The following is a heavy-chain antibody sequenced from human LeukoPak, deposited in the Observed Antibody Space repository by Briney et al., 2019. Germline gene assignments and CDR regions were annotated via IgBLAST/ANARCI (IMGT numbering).Heavy chain of an antibody. D-gene: IGHD6-13*01. J-gene: IGHJ4*02. CDR2: ISGSGGST. V-gene: IGHV3-23*01. Sequence: SGGSLRLSCAASGFTFSSYSMNWVRQAPGKGLEWVSDISGSGGSTYYSDSVKGRFTISRDNSKNTLYLQMNSLRAEDTAVYYCAKRAGAQWYYFDYWGQGTLVTVSS. CDR1: GFTFSSYS. CDR3: AKRAGAQWYYFDY.